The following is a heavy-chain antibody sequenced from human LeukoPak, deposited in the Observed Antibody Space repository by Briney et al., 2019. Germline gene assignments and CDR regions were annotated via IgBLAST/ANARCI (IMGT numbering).Heavy chain of an antibody. CDR3: ARSRWYYDSSGYYPDGNFDY. J-gene: IGHJ4*02. D-gene: IGHD3-22*01. CDR2: IIPIFGTA. Sequence: ASVKVSCKASGYTFTGYYMHWVRQAPGQGLEWMGGIIPIFGTANYAQKFQGRVTITADKSTSTAYMELSSLRSEDTAVYYCARSRWYYDSSGYYPDGNFDYWGQGTLVTVSS. V-gene: IGHV1-69*06. CDR1: GYTFTGYY.